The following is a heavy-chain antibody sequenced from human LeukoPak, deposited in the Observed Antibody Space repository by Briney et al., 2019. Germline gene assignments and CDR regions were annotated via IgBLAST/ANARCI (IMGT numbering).Heavy chain of an antibody. V-gene: IGHV3-21*01. J-gene: IGHJ5*02. CDR3: ARESQTWFDP. Sequence: GGSLRLSCAASGFTFSSYSMNWVRQAPGKGLEWVSSISSSSSYIYYADSVKGRFTIARDNAKNSLYLQMNSLRAEDTAVYYCARESQTWFDPWGQGTLVTVSS. CDR2: ISSSSSYI. CDR1: GFTFSSYS.